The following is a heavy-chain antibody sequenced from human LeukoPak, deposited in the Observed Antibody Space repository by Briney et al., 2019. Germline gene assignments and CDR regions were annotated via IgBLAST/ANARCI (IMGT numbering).Heavy chain of an antibody. V-gene: IGHV3-30*18. Sequence: GGSLRLSCAASGFTFSSYGMHWVRQAPGKGLEWVAVISYDGSNKYYADSAKGRFTISRDNSKNTLYLQMNSLRAEDTAVYYCAKARGSDYYDGSDGMDVWGQGTTVTVSS. CDR1: GFTFSSYG. CDR2: ISYDGSNK. CDR3: AKARGSDYYDGSDGMDV. D-gene: IGHD3-22*01. J-gene: IGHJ6*02.